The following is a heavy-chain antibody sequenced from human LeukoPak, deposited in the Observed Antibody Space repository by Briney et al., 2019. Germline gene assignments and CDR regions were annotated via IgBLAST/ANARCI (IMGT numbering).Heavy chain of an antibody. Sequence: PGGSLRLSCAASGFTFSSNGMNWVRQAPGKGLEWLGRINYKGNGRTVDYAAPVKGKFTISRDDSKDTLFLQMNSLNAEDTGVYYCTTDHRTIYGVVFPDYWGQGTLVTVSS. D-gene: IGHD3-3*01. V-gene: IGHV3-15*01. CDR1: GFTFSSNG. CDR3: TTDHRTIYGVVFPDY. CDR2: INYKGNGRTV. J-gene: IGHJ4*02.